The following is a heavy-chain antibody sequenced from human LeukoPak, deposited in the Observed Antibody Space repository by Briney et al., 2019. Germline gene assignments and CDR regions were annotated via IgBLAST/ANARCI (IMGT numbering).Heavy chain of an antibody. CDR2: IYHSGST. D-gene: IGHD3-16*02. Sequence: SETLSLTCAVYGGSFSGYYWSWIRQPPGKGLEWIGQIYHSGSTNYNPSLKSRVTISVDTSKNQFSLKLSSVTAADTAVYYCARSLKDDEVWGSYRYTGYFSFDYWGQGTLVTVSS. J-gene: IGHJ4*02. V-gene: IGHV4-34*01. CDR1: GGSFSGYY. CDR3: ARSLKDDEVWGSYRYTGYFSFDY.